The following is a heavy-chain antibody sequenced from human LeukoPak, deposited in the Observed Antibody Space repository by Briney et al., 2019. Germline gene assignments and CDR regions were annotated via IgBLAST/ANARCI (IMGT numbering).Heavy chain of an antibody. V-gene: IGHV3-30-3*01. CDR1: GFTFSSYA. D-gene: IGHD2-2*01. CDR3: ARDRRDCSSTSCDDY. Sequence: PGRSLRLSCAASGFTFSSYAMHWVRQAPGKGLEWVAVISYDGSNKYYADSVKGRFTISRDNSKNTLYLQMNSLRAEDTAVYYCARDRRDCSSTSCDDYWGQGTLVTVSS. J-gene: IGHJ4*02. CDR2: ISYDGSNK.